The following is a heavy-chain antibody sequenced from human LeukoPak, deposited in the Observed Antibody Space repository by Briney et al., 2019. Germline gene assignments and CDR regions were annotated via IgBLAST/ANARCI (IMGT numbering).Heavy chain of an antibody. CDR2: IKPDGNEK. CDR3: ASYLYWWSDLGY. D-gene: IGHD2-8*02. J-gene: IGHJ4*02. V-gene: IGHV3-7*01. Sequence: PGGSLRLSCAASGFTFSDYWMTWVRQAPGKVLEWVANIKPDGNEKYDVDSVKVRFTSSRDNAKHSLYLQMNSPRVEDTAVYYCASYLYWWSDLGYWGQGTLVTVSS. CDR1: GFTFSDYW.